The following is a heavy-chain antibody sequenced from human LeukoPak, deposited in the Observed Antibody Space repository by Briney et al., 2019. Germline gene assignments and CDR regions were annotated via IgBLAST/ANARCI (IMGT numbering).Heavy chain of an antibody. D-gene: IGHD5-12*01. CDR1: GFTFSSYP. CDR3: AREPVNGSYDGYFDF. J-gene: IGHJ4*02. Sequence: GGSLRLSCAASGFTFSSYPMHWVRQARGKGLEGVAVILYVGGNDYYADSVKGRFTFTRDNSKTTLYLHMNSLRAEDTAIYDCAREPVNGSYDGYFDFGGWGPVITVTA. CDR2: ILYVGGND. V-gene: IGHV3-30-3*01.